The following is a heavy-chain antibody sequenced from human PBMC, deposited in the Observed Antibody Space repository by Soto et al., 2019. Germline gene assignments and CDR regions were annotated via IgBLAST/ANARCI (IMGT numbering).Heavy chain of an antibody. CDR3: ARDPRAYYDSSGYYPSGYYYGMDV. Sequence: SVKVSCKASGGTFSSYAISWVRQAPGQGXEWMGGIIPIFGTANYAQKFRGRVTITADESTSTAYMELSSLRSEDTAVYYCARDPRAYYDSSGYYPSGYYYGMDVWGQGTTVTVCS. CDR1: GGTFSSYA. CDR2: IIPIFGTA. D-gene: IGHD3-22*01. J-gene: IGHJ6*02. V-gene: IGHV1-69*13.